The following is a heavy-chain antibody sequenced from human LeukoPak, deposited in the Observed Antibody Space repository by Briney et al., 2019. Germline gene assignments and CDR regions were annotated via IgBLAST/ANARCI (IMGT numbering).Heavy chain of an antibody. J-gene: IGHJ3*02. CDR3: ARDFTGEVQLWYTFDI. Sequence: PGGSLRLSCAASGFTFSSYGMNWVRQAPGKGLEWVSSISSRSSYIYYSDSVKGRFTISRDNANNSLYLQMNSLRAEDTAVYYCARDFTGEVQLWYTFDIWGQGTMVTVSS. V-gene: IGHV3-21*01. CDR2: ISSRSSYI. CDR1: GFTFSSYG. D-gene: IGHD5-18*01.